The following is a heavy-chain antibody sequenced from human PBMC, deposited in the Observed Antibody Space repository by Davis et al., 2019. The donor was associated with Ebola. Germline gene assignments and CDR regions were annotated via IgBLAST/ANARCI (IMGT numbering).Heavy chain of an antibody. D-gene: IGHD6-19*01. CDR2: INPDGTKT. CDR3: AKDRRGSDWNLEIDH. CDR1: GLTFSSYW. V-gene: IGHV3-74*01. Sequence: HTGGSLRLSCAASGLTFSSYWMSWVRQAPGKGLVWVSRINPDGTKTGYADSVRGRFTISRDIAKNTLFLQMNTLRAEDTAFYYCAKDRRGSDWNLEIDHWGQGALVTVSS. J-gene: IGHJ5*02.